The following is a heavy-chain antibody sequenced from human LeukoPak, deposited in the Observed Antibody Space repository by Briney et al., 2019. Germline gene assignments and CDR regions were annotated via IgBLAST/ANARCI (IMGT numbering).Heavy chain of an antibody. D-gene: IGHD3-3*01. J-gene: IGHJ4*02. CDR3: AKDQGVLDDFWSGLPQYYFDY. V-gene: IGHV3-23*01. CDR2: ISGSGGST. Sequence: PGGSLRLSCAASGFTFSSYAMSWVRQAPGKGLEWVSAISGSGGSTYYADSVKGRFTISRDNSKNTLYLQMNSLRAEDTAVYYCAKDQGVLDDFWSGLPQYYFDYWGQGTLVTVSS. CDR1: GFTFSSYA.